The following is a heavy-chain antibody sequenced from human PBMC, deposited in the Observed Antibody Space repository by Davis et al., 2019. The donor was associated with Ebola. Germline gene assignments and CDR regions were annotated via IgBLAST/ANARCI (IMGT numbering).Heavy chain of an antibody. Sequence: GESLKISCAASGFTFSSYSMNWVRQAPGKGLEWVSRISPDGSRTGYADSVKGRFAISRDNAKNTLYLQMNSLRADDTAVYYCTRNFDWYDKSWGQGTLVTVSS. V-gene: IGHV3-74*01. CDR1: GFTFSSYS. CDR3: TRNFDWYDKS. J-gene: IGHJ5*02. D-gene: IGHD3-9*01. CDR2: ISPDGSRT.